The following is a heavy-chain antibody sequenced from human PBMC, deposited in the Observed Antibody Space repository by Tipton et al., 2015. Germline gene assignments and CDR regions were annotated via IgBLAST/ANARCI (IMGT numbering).Heavy chain of an antibody. Sequence: GLVKPSETLSLTCTVSGGSISGDNRYWGWIRQPPGKELEWIGYIHYSGSTDYNPSLKSRVTMSVDKSKKQFSLELSSVTAADTAVYYCARMNAVTTPPDFYFDYWGQGTLVTVSS. CDR1: GGSISGDNRY. CDR3: ARMNAVTTPPDFYFDY. CDR2: IHYSGST. D-gene: IGHD4-17*01. V-gene: IGHV4-61*05. J-gene: IGHJ4*02.